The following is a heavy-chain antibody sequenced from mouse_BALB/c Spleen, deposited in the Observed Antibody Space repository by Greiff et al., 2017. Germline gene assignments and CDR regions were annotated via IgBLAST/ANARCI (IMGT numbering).Heavy chain of an antibody. V-gene: IGHV1-18*01. CDR1: GYSFTGYN. CDR3: ARGPYYYGSSYWYFDV. J-gene: IGHJ1*01. CDR2: INPNYDST. Sequence: VQLQQSGPELEKPGASVKISCKASGYSFTGYNMNWVKQSNGKSLEWIGDINPNYDSTSYNQKFKGKATLTVDKSSSTAYMELRSLTSEDTAVYYCARGPYYYGSSYWYFDVWGAGTTVTVAS. D-gene: IGHD1-1*01.